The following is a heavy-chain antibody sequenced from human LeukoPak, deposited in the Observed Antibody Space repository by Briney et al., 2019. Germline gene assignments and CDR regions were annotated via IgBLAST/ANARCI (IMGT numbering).Heavy chain of an antibody. CDR1: GYSFTTYW. CDR3: ARRVGANELDY. J-gene: IGHJ4*02. D-gene: IGHD1-26*01. Sequence: GDSLRISCKGSGYSFTTYWISWVRQMPGKGLEWMGRIDPSDSYTNYSPSFQGHVTISADKSISTAYLQWISLKASDTAMYYCARRVGANELDYWGQGTLVTVSS. CDR2: IDPSDSYT. V-gene: IGHV5-10-1*01.